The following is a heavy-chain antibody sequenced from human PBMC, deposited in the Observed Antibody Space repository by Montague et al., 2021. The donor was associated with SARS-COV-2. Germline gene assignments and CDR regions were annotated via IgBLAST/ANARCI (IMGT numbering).Heavy chain of an antibody. Sequence: PALVKPTQTLTLTCTFSGFSLSTPNVGVGWIRQPPGKALEWVAVIYSNDEKRYSPSLRNRLTITKDTAKNQVVLSLTYVDPVDTATYYCAHLIRYYDIFTCNPIDYWGQGSPVTVSS. CDR3: AHLIRYYDIFTCNPIDY. J-gene: IGHJ4*02. CDR2: IYSNDEK. D-gene: IGHD3-9*01. V-gene: IGHV2-5*01. CDR1: GFSLSTPNVG.